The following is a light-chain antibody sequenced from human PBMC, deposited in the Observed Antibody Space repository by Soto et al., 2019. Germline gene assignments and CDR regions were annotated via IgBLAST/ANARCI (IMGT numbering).Light chain of an antibody. Sequence: QAVLTRRPSASGTPGQRVTISCSGSSSNIGSNTVNWYQQLPGTAPKLLIYSNNQRPSGVPDRFSGSKSGTSASLAISGLQSEDEADYYCAAWDDSLNGVVFGGGTKLTVL. CDR1: SSNIGSNT. CDR3: AAWDDSLNGVV. CDR2: SNN. J-gene: IGLJ2*01. V-gene: IGLV1-44*01.